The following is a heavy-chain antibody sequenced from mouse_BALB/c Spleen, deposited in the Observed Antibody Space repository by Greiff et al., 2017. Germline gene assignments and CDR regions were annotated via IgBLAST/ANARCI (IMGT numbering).Heavy chain of an antibody. CDR2: ISSGGSYT. D-gene: IGHD1-1*01. Sequence: EVKLMESGGGLVKPGGSLKLSCAASGFTFSSYAMSWVRQSPEKRLEWVAEISSGGSYTYYPDTVTGRFTISRDNAKNTLYLEMSSLRSEDTAMYYCARWGVVATDYAMDYWGQGTSVTVSS. V-gene: IGHV5-9-4*01. CDR1: GFTFSSYA. CDR3: ARWGVVATDYAMDY. J-gene: IGHJ4*01.